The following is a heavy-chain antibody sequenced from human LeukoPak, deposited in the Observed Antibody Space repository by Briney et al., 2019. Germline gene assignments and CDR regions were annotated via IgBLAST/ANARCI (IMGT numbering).Heavy chain of an antibody. V-gene: IGHV4-4*07. CDR1: GGSISSYY. CDR3: ARFSVSQAWFDP. Sequence: PSETLSLTCTVSGGSISSYYWSWIRQPAGKGLEWIGRIYTSGSTNYNPSLKSRVTMSVDTSKNQFSVRLTSVTATDTAVYYCARFSVSQAWFDPWGQGTLVTVSS. D-gene: IGHD2-8*01. J-gene: IGHJ5*02. CDR2: IYTSGST.